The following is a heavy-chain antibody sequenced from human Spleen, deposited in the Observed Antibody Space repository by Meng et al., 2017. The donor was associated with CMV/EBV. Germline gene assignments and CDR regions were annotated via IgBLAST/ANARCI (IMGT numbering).Heavy chain of an antibody. Sequence: GESLKISCAASGFTFSHSSMNWVRQAPGKGLEWVSYISSSSSSVYYADSLKGRFTISRDDAKNSLFLQMNSLRAEDTAVYYCARAHIITIFGVVRGDYFDYWGQGTLVTVSS. CDR1: GFTFSHSS. V-gene: IGHV3-48*04. J-gene: IGHJ4*02. CDR2: ISSSSSSV. CDR3: ARAHIITIFGVVRGDYFDY. D-gene: IGHD3-3*01.